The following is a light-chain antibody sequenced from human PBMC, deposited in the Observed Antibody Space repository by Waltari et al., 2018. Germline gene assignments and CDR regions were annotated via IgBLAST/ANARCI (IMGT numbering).Light chain of an antibody. V-gene: IGKV3-11*01. CDR1: QSVSSD. Sequence: EIVLTQSPATLSLSPGEIATLSCRASQSVSSDLAWFLQKPGQAPRLLIYDASDRATGIPARFSGSGSGTDFTLTSSSLEPEDFAVYYCQQRSNWPFTFGGGTKVEIK. CDR2: DAS. CDR3: QQRSNWPFT. J-gene: IGKJ4*01.